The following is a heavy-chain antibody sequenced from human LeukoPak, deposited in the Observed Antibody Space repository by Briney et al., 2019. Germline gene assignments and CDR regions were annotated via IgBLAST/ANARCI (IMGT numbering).Heavy chain of an antibody. CDR2: ISWNSGSI. J-gene: IGHJ4*02. Sequence: PGRSLRLSCAASGFTFDDYAMHWVRQAPGKGLEWVSGISWNSGSIGYADSVKGRFIISRDNAKNSLYLQMSSLRAEDTALYYCARRLSTTWAFDYWGQGTLVTVSS. CDR1: GFTFDDYA. D-gene: IGHD1-14*01. V-gene: IGHV3-9*01. CDR3: ARRLSTTWAFDY.